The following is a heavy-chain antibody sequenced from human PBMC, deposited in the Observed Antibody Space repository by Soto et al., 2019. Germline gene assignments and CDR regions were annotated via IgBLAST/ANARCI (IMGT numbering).Heavy chain of an antibody. D-gene: IGHD3-10*01. J-gene: IGHJ4*02. Sequence: EVQLLESGGGLVQPGGSLRLSCAASGFTFSSYAMNWVRQAPGKGLEWVSVISGSGGSTYYADSVKGRFTISRDNSKNTLYLQMNSLRAEDTVAYYCAKRNYGSEFDYWGQGTLVTVSS. CDR2: ISGSGGST. CDR3: AKRNYGSEFDY. V-gene: IGHV3-23*01. CDR1: GFTFSSYA.